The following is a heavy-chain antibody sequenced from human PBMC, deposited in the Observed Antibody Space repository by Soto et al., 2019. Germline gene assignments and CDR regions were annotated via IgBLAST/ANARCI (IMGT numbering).Heavy chain of an antibody. D-gene: IGHD3-10*01. V-gene: IGHV3-30*18. CDR1: GFTFSSYG. J-gene: IGHJ4*02. CDR2: ISYDGRNK. CDR3: AKGYYGDGSGCFDC. Sequence: QVQLVESGGGVVQPGRSPRLSCAASGFTFSSYGIHWVRQAPGKGLEWVAVISYDGRNKLYAASVKGRFTISRDNSKNTLYLQMDSLRAEDTAVYFCAKGYYGDGSGCFDCWGQGTLVTVSS.